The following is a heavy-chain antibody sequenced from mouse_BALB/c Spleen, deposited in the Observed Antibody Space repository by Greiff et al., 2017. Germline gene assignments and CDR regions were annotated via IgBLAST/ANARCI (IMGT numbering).Heavy chain of an antibody. J-gene: IGHJ2*01. Sequence: EVKLVESGGGLVQPGGSLKLSCAASGFTFSSYGMSWVRQTPDKRLELVATINSNGGSTYYPDSVKGRFTISRDNAKNTLYLQMSSLKSEDTAMYYCARNYEYFYYFDYWGQGTTLTVSS. CDR2: INSNGGST. CDR3: ARNYEYFYYFDY. D-gene: IGHD2-4*01. V-gene: IGHV5-6-3*01. CDR1: GFTFSSYG.